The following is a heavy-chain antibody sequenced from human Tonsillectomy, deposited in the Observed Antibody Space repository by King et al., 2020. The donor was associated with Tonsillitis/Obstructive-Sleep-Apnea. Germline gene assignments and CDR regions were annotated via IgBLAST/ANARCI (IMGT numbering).Heavy chain of an antibody. CDR1: GFTFGDYA. CDR3: TRAAHDYDGSGSYRSGACDI. CDR2: IRSKAYGGTT. J-gene: IGHJ3*02. V-gene: IGHV3-49*04. Sequence: VQLVESGGGLVQPGRSLRLSCTASGFTFGDYAMSWVRQAPGTGLEWVGFIRSKAYGGTTEYAASVKGRFTISRDDSKSIAYLQMNSLKTEDTAVYYWTRAAHDYDGSGSYRSGACDIWGQGTMVTVSA. D-gene: IGHD3-10*01.